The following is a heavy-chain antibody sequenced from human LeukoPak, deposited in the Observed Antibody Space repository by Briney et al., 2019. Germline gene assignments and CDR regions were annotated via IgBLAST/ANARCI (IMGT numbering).Heavy chain of an antibody. CDR2: IYYSGTT. CDR3: ARGSVRGEFDP. CDR1: GGSISSYY. V-gene: IGHV4-59*01. Sequence: SETLSLTCTVSGGSISSYYWSWIRQPPGKGLEWIGYIYYSGTTNYNPSLKTRVTLSVDTSKNQFSLKLSSVTAADTAVYSCARGSVRGEFDPWGQGTLVTVSS. D-gene: IGHD3-10*01. J-gene: IGHJ5*02.